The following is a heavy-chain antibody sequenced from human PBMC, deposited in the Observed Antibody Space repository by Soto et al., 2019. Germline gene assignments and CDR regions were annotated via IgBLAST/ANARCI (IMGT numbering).Heavy chain of an antibody. J-gene: IGHJ4*02. CDR3: ARPSPTCSSTSCYTSIDY. CDR2: ISAYNGNT. Sequence: GASVKVSCKASGYTFTSYGISWVRQAPGQGLEWMGWISAYNGNTNYAQKLQGRVTMTTDTSTSTAYMELRSLRSDDTAVYYCARPSPTCSSTSCYTSIDYWGQGTLVTVS. V-gene: IGHV1-18*01. D-gene: IGHD2-2*02. CDR1: GYTFTSYG.